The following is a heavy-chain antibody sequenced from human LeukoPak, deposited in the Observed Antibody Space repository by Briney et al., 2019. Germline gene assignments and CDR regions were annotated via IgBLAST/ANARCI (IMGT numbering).Heavy chain of an antibody. CDR3: ATYRSRGFDY. D-gene: IGHD2-21*01. CDR1: GGSISSHY. J-gene: IGHJ4*02. Sequence: SETLSPTCTVSGGSISSHYWSWIRQPRGKGLEWIGYIFNSGGTNYNPSLKSRVTISLDTSKNQFSLKLSSVTAADTAVYYCATYRSRGFDYWGQGTLVTVSS. CDR2: IFNSGGT. V-gene: IGHV4-59*11.